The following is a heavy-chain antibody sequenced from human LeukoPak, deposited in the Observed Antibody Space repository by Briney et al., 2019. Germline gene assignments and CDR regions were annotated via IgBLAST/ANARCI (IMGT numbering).Heavy chain of an antibody. Sequence: GGSLRLSCAASGFTFSSYAMSWVRQAPGKGLEWVSAISGSGGSTYYADSVKGRFTISRDNSKNTLYLQMNSLRAEDTAVYYCAKRPHEGTMGQMYYYYYMDVWGKGTTVTVSS. CDR2: ISGSGGST. CDR3: AKRPHEGTMGQMYYYYYMDV. V-gene: IGHV3-23*01. J-gene: IGHJ6*03. CDR1: GFTFSSYA. D-gene: IGHD1-1*01.